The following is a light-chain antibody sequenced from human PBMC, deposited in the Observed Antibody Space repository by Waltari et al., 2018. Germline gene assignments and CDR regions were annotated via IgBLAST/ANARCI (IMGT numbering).Light chain of an antibody. CDR1: GSNIGAGYD. CDR3: QSYDPSLSVV. J-gene: IGLJ2*01. V-gene: IGLV1-40*01. Sequence: QSVLTQPPSVSGAPGQGVSLSCTGSGSNIGAGYDVHWYQQLPGKTPKRLIYGVNTRPLGVPDRFSGSLSGTSAYLAIAGLQADDEADYYCQSYDPSLSVVFGGGTRLTVL. CDR2: GVN.